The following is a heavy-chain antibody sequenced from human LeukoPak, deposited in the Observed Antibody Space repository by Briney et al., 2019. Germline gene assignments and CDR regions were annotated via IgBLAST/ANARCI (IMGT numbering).Heavy chain of an antibody. CDR3: ARDHHDYGAPFDS. Sequence: GGSLRLSCAASGFTFSDYYMSWIRQAPGKGLEWISYISSSGTYTNYADSVKGRFTISRDNAMNSLYLQMNSLRAEDTGVYYCARDHHDYGAPFDSWGQGTLVTVSS. V-gene: IGHV3-11*06. CDR1: GFTFSDYY. J-gene: IGHJ4*02. CDR2: ISSSGTYT. D-gene: IGHD4-17*01.